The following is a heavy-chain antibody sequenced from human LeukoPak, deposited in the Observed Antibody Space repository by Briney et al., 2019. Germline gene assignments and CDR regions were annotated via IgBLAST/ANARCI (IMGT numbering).Heavy chain of an antibody. D-gene: IGHD2-15*01. CDR1: GFTFSSYG. CDR2: IWYDGSNK. CDR3: ASLGYCSGGSCSDY. J-gene: IGHJ4*02. Sequence: SCKASGFTFSSYGMHWVRQAPGKGLEWVAVIWYDGSNKYYADSVKGRFTISRDNSKNTLYLQMNSLRAEDTAVYYCASLGYCSGGSCSDYWGQGTLVTVSS. V-gene: IGHV3-33*01.